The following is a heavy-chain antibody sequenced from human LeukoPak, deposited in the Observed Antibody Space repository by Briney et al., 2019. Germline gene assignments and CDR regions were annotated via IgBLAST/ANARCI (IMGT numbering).Heavy chain of an antibody. V-gene: IGHV4-59*12. CDR1: GGSISSYY. J-gene: IGHJ4*02. D-gene: IGHD3-10*01. Sequence: PSETLSLTCTVSGGSISSYYWSWIRQPPGKGLEWIGYIYYSGSTSYNPSLKSRVTISLDKSRNQFSLNLNSVSAADTAVYYCARSYFGSGTFNGFDYWGQGTLVTVSS. CDR2: IYYSGST. CDR3: ARSYFGSGTFNGFDY.